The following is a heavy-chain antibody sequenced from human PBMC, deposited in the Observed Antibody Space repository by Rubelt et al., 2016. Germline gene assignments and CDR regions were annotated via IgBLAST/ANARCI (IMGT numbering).Heavy chain of an antibody. CDR3: ARVSGWYRAPGQDFDY. CDR1: GGSFSGYY. Sequence: QVPLQQWGAGLLKPSEPLSLTCAVSGGSFSGYYRSWFRQPPGKGLEWIGEINHSGSTNYDPSLKSRVTIAVDTSKNQFSLNLSSVTAADTAVYYCARVSGWYRAPGQDFDYWGQGTLVTVSS. J-gene: IGHJ4*02. V-gene: IGHV4-34*01. D-gene: IGHD2-15*01. CDR2: INHSGST.